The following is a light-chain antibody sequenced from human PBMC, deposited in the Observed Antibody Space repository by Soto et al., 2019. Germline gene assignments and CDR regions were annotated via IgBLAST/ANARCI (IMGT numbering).Light chain of an antibody. CDR1: SGSIASNY. CDR2: EDN. V-gene: IGLV6-57*04. CDR3: QSYDSSNVV. J-gene: IGLJ2*01. Sequence: NFMLTHPHSVSESPGKTVTTSCTRSSGSIASNYVQWYQQRPGSAPTTVIYEDNQRPSGVPDRFSGSIDSSSNSASLTISGLKTEDEADYYCQSYDSSNVVFGGGTKLTVL.